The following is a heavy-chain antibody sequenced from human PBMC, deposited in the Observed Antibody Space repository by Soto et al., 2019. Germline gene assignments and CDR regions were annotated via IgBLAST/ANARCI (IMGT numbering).Heavy chain of an antibody. V-gene: IGHV3-23*01. CDR3: TKSRRGILIVYGFGGMDV. CDR2: ISGSGDGT. Sequence: GGSLRLSCAASGFTVNSHAMSWVRQAPGKGLEWVASISGSGDGTYYGDSVKGRFTISRDSSSSTLYLQMNNLRGEDTAVYFCTKSRRGILIVYGFGGMDVWGQGTTVTVSS. CDR1: GFTVNSHA. D-gene: IGHD2-8*01. J-gene: IGHJ6*02.